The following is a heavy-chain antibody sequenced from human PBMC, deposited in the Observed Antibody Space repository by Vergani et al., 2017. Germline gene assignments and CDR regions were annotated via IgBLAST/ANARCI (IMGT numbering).Heavy chain of an antibody. J-gene: IGHJ4*02. CDR2: IYYSGLT. Sequence: QLQLQQSGPGLVKPSETLFLTCTVSADSISSGSYYLGWIRQPPGKSLEWIGSIYYSGLTYYNPSLKSRVAISVDTSKNQFSLKVTSVTAPDTAVYFCARQRPGSGWSPGDFDDWGQGILVTVSS. V-gene: IGHV4-39*01. D-gene: IGHD6-19*01. CDR1: ADSISSGSYY. CDR3: ARQRPGSGWSPGDFDD.